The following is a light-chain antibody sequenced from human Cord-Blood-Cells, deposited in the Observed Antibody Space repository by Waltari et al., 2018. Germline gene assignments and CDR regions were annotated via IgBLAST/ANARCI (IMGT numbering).Light chain of an antibody. Sequence: DIQMTQSPSSLSASVGDRVTITCRASQSISSYLNWYQQKPGKAPKLLIYAASSLQSGVPSRFSGSGSGPELPLTISSLQPEDFATYYCQQSYSTPLFTFGPGTKVDIK. J-gene: IGKJ3*01. CDR3: QQSYSTPLFT. V-gene: IGKV1-39*01. CDR2: AAS. CDR1: QSISSY.